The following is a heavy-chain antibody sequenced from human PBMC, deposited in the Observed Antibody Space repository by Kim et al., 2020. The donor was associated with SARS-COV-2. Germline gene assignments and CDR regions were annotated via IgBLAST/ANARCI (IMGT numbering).Heavy chain of an antibody. CDR3: AKIVIMDDYNYFYYYDMDV. J-gene: IGHJ6*02. D-gene: IGHD4-4*01. Sequence: GGSLRLSCVGSGFTFDTYAMSWVRQAPGKGLEWVSVMSGGGGNKYYADSVRGRFTISRDNSKNTLYLQMNSLRDEDTALYYCAKIVIMDDYNYFYYYDMDVWGQGTTVTVSS. V-gene: IGHV3-23*01. CDR1: GFTFDTYA. CDR2: MSGGGGNK.